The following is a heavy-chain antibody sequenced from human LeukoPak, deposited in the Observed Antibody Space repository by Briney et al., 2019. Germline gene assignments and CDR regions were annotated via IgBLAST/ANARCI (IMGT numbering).Heavy chain of an antibody. CDR1: GFTVSSNY. CDR2: IYSGGGT. D-gene: IGHD6-19*01. J-gene: IGHJ4*02. Sequence: GGSLRLSCAASGFTVSSNYMSWVRQAPGKGLEWVSVIYSGGGTFYADSVKGRFTISRDNSKNTLYLQMNSLRAEGTAVYYCARAGGLRIAVAPIDCWGQGTLVTVSS. V-gene: IGHV3-53*01. CDR3: ARAGGLRIAVAPIDC.